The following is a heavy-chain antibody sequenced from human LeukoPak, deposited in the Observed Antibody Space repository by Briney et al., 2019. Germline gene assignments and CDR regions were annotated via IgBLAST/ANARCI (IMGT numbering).Heavy chain of an antibody. CDR2: MFASGST. CDR1: GFRFSSYA. Sequence: GGSLRLSCAASGFRFSSYAMSWVRQAPGKGLEWVSVMFASGSTYYADSVKGRFTFSRDIFRNTLYLQLNSLRVEDTALYYCARGFVQTGYSSSSYVHWGQGTLVTVSS. V-gene: IGHV3-66*01. CDR3: ARGFVQTGYSSSSYVH. D-gene: IGHD6-13*01. J-gene: IGHJ4*02.